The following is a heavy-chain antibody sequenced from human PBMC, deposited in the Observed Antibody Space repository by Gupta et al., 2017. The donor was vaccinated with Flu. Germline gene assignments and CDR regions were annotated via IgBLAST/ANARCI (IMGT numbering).Heavy chain of an antibody. CDR2: MSSSGTTI. CDR1: GFTIGSYE. J-gene: IGHJ5*02. CDR3: ATIPRSGSPADRWFDP. Sequence: EVQLVESGGGLAQPGGSLRLSCVVSGFTIGSYEMNWVRQAPGKGLEWVSYMSSSGTTIYYADSVRGRFTISRDNSKNSLFLQMNSLRADDTAIYYCATIPRSGSPADRWFDPWGQGTLVTVSS. D-gene: IGHD1-26*01. V-gene: IGHV3-48*03.